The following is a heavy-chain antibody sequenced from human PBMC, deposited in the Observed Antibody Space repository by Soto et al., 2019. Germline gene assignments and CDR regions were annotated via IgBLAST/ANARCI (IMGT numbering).Heavy chain of an antibody. CDR1: GLTFTRYS. CDR2: ISSTTNYI. V-gene: IGHV3-21*06. J-gene: IGHJ4*02. Sequence: ECLRISCAASGLTFTRYSMNWVRQAPGKGLEWVSSISSTTNYIYYGDSMKGRFTISRDNAKNSLYLEMNSLRAEDTAVYYCERESEDLTSNFDYWGQGTLVTVSS. CDR3: ERESEDLTSNFDY.